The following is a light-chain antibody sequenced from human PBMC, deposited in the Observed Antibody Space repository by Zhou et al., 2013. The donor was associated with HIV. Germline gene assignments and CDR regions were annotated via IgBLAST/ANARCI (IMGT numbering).Light chain of an antibody. J-gene: IGKJ1*01. Sequence: DIQMTQSPSTLSASVGDRVTITCRASQNINNWLAWYQQKPGKAPKLLIYKVSDLERGVPSRFSGSGYGTEFTLTISSLQPDDFATYYCQQFKTYPWTFGQGTKV. V-gene: IGKV1-5*03. CDR1: QNINNW. CDR2: KVS. CDR3: QQFKTYPWT.